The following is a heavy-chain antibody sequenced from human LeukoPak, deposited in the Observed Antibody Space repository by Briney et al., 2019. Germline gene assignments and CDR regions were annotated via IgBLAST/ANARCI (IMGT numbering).Heavy chain of an antibody. V-gene: IGHV3-23*01. CDR3: AKDRSTYYYDSSGYYH. CDR1: GFTFSSYA. Sequence: GSLRLSCAASGFTFSSYAMSWVRQAPGKGLEWVSAISGSGGSTYYADSVKGRFTISRDNSKNTLYLQMNSLRAEDTAVYYCAKDRSTYYYDSSGYYHWGQGTLVTVSS. D-gene: IGHD3-22*01. CDR2: ISGSGGST. J-gene: IGHJ5*02.